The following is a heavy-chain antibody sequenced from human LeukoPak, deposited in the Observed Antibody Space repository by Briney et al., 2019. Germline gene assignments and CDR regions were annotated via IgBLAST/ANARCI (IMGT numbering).Heavy chain of an antibody. Sequence: GGSLRLSCAASGFTFSSYTMSWVRQAPGKGLEWVSAISGSGGSTYYADSVKGRFTISRDNSKNTLYLQMNSLRAEDTAVYYCAKDSRAVGTWDYWGQGTLVTVSS. D-gene: IGHD1-14*01. CDR2: ISGSGGST. J-gene: IGHJ4*02. V-gene: IGHV3-23*01. CDR3: AKDSRAVGTWDY. CDR1: GFTFSSYT.